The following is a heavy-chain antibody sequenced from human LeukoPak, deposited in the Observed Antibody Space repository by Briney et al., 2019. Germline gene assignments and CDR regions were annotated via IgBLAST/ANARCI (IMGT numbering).Heavy chain of an antibody. D-gene: IGHD3-10*01. CDR3: ARELWFVNAPGSWLDL. V-gene: IGHV4-30-2*01. Sequence: SQTLSLTCPVSGDSISSGDYSWSWLRQPPGKGLEWIGYIFHSGNSYYNPSLKSRVTISVDKSKNQFSLRLTSVTAADTAVYYCARELWFVNAPGSWLDLWGQGTLVTVSS. CDR2: IFHSGNS. CDR1: GDSISSGDYS. J-gene: IGHJ5*02.